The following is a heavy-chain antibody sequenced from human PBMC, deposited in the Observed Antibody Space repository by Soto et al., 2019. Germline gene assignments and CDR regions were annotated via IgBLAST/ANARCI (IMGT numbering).Heavy chain of an antibody. V-gene: IGHV4-34*01. CDR1: GGSFSGYY. D-gene: IGHD3-22*01. CDR2: INHSGST. CDR3: ARGQNRSGYYYFDY. Sequence: SETLSLTCAVYGGSFSGYYWSWIRQPPGKGLEWIGEINHSGSTNYNPSLKSRVTISVDTSKNQFSLKLSSVTAADTAVYYCARGQNRSGYYYFDYWGQGTLVTVSS. J-gene: IGHJ4*02.